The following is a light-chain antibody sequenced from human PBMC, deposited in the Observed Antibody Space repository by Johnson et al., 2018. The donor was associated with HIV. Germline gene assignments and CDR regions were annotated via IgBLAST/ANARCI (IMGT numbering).Light chain of an antibody. CDR2: ENN. Sequence: QSVLTQPPSVSAAPGQKVTISCSGSSSDMGNYAVSWYQQLPGTAPKLLIYENNERPSGIPDRFSGSRSGTSATLGITGLQTGDEADYYCGTWDSSLGASYVFGTGTKVTVL. CDR1: SSDMGNYA. CDR3: GTWDSSLGASYV. V-gene: IGLV1-51*02. J-gene: IGLJ1*01.